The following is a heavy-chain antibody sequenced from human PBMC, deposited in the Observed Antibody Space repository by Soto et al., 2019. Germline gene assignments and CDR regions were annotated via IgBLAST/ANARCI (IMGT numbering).Heavy chain of an antibody. CDR1: GGTFSSYA. D-gene: IGHD5-12*01. J-gene: IGHJ6*02. CDR2: IIPIFGTA. Sequence: SVKVSRKASGGTFSSYAISWVRQAPGQRLEWMGGIIPIFGTANYAQEFQGRVTITADESTSTAYMELSSLRSEDTAVYYCAASGYDFNDYYYYYGMDVWGQGTTVTVSS. CDR3: AASGYDFNDYYYYYGMDV. V-gene: IGHV1-69*13.